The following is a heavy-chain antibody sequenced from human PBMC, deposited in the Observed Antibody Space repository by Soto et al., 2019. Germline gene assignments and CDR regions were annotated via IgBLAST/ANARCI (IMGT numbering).Heavy chain of an antibody. CDR3: ARVPVALKSGWFGP. J-gene: IGHJ5*02. CDR1: GFTFSTYS. Sequence: EVQLVESGGGLVKPGGSLRLSCAASGFTFSTYSMSWVRQAPGRGLEWVSSISSATSYIYYADSVKGRFTISRDNAKNSLYLQMNSLRAEDTAVYYCARVPVALKSGWFGPWGQRTLVTVSS. CDR2: ISSATSYI. V-gene: IGHV3-21*01.